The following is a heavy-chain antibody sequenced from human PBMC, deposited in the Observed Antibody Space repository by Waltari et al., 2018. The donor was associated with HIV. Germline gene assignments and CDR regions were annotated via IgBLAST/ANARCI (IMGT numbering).Heavy chain of an antibody. CDR2: FYYSGST. D-gene: IGHD6-25*01. V-gene: IGHV4-39*01. CDR3: ARHEAATVVTLEYFQE. CDR1: GGTIRSSTYY. Sequence: QLQLQESGPGLVKPSETLSLTCTVSGGTIRSSTYYWRWIRQPPGKGLVWIGSFYYSGSTYYNPSLKIRITISVDTSKNQFSLNLNAVTAADTAVYYCARHEAATVVTLEYFQEWGQGTQVTVSS. J-gene: IGHJ1*01.